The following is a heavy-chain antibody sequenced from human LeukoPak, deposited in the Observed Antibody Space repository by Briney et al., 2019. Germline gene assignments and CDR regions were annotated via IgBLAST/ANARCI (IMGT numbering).Heavy chain of an antibody. V-gene: IGHV3-7*01. CDR3: ARERYGSGTRVRYFDY. J-gene: IGHJ4*02. CDR2: IKQDGSEK. D-gene: IGHD3-10*01. Sequence: PGGSLRLSCAASGFTFSGYWMSWVRQAPGKGLEWVANIKQDGSEKCYVDSVKGRFTISRDNAKNSLYLQMNSLRTEDTAVYYCARERYGSGTRVRYFDYWGQGTLVTVSS. CDR1: GFTFSGYW.